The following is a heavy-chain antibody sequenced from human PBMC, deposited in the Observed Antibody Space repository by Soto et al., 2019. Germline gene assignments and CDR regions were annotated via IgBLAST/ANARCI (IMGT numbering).Heavy chain of an antibody. V-gene: IGHV1-69*01. Sequence: QVQLVQSGAEVKKPGSSVKVSCKTSGGPFNNHAINWVRQAPGQGLEWVGLVIPTLATADYAQKFQGRVTMTADEVTNTAYMELSSLTAHDTGVYYCASDYGELDAFEIWGQGTLVTVSS. J-gene: IGHJ3*02. D-gene: IGHD4-17*01. CDR1: GGPFNNHA. CDR2: VIPTLATA. CDR3: ASDYGELDAFEI.